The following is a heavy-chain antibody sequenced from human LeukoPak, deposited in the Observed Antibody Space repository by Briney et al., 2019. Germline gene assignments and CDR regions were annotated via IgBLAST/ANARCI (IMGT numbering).Heavy chain of an antibody. CDR3: AKGAYDYIEMGYSDY. J-gene: IGHJ4*02. Sequence: GGSLRLSCAASGFSLTNFAMSWVRQAPGKGLEWVSLIIGSSGDTFYADSVKGRFTISRDNSKNRLYLQMNSLRAEDTALCYCAKGAYDYIEMGYSDYWGQGTLVTVSS. D-gene: IGHD5-12*01. CDR1: GFSLTNFA. V-gene: IGHV3-23*01. CDR2: IIGSSGDT.